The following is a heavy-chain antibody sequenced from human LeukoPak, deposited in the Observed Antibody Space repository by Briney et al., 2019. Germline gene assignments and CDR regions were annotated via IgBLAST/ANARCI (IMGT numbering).Heavy chain of an antibody. V-gene: IGHV3-30*02. CDR3: AKGGYKYDSSGHNYFDY. CDR2: IRYDGSKK. D-gene: IGHD3-22*01. J-gene: IGHJ4*02. CDR1: GFSFSNYG. Sequence: PGGSLRLSCAASGFSFSNYGMQWVRQAPGKGLEWVAFIRYDGSKKDYTDSVKGRFTISRDNSKNKLFLQMNSLRVEDTAVYYCAKGGYKYDSSGHNYFDYWGQGTLVTVSS.